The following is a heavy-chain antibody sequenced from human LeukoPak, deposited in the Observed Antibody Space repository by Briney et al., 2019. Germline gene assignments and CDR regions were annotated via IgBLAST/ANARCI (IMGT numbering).Heavy chain of an antibody. D-gene: IGHD3-22*01. J-gene: IGHJ4*02. CDR2: INHSGST. Sequence: KPSETLSLTCAVYGGSFSGYYWSWIRQPPGKGLEWIGEINHSGSTNYNPSLKSRVTISVDTSKNQFSLKLSSVTAGDTAVYYCARGYYYDGFDYWGQGTLVTVSS. V-gene: IGHV4-34*01. CDR1: GGSFSGYY. CDR3: ARGYYYDGFDY.